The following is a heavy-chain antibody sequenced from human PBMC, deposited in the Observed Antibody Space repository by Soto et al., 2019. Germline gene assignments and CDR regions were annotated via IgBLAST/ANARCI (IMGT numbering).Heavy chain of an antibody. CDR1: GFTVSNNY. CDR2: IYSGGYT. D-gene: IGHD3-10*01. V-gene: IGHV3-53*01. CDR3: APHPGGGGY. J-gene: IGHJ4*02. Sequence: EVQLVESGGGLIQPGGSLRLSCAVSGFTVSNNYMSWVRQAPGKGLEGVSVIYSGGYTAYGDSVKGRFTISRDNSKNPIYLQMKGLGADATPVFYGAPHPGGGGYWGQGTLVTVSS.